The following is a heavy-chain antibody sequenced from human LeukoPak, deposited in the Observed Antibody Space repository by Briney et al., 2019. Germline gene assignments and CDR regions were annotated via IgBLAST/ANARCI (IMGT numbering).Heavy chain of an antibody. J-gene: IGHJ4*02. D-gene: IGHD5-12*01. Sequence: ASVKVSCKASGYTFTSYYMHWVRQAPGQGLEWMGIINPSGGSTSYAQKFRGRVTMTRDTSTSTVYMELSSLRSEDTAVYYCAKARSGYDKVPDYWGQGTLVTVSS. CDR1: GYTFTSYY. CDR3: AKARSGYDKVPDY. CDR2: INPSGGST. V-gene: IGHV1-46*03.